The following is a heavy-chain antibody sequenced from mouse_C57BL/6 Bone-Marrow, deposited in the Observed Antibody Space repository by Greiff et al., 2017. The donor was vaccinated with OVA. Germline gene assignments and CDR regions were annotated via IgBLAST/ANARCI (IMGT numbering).Heavy chain of an antibody. J-gene: IGHJ2*01. CDR3: ARGYNYFDY. V-gene: IGHV1-54*01. Sequence: VQLVESGAELVRPGTSVKVSCKASGYAFTNYWIEWVKQRPGQGLEWMGVIHPGSGGTNNNEKFKGKATLTADNNSSTAYMQLSRLTSEDTAVYFCARGYNYFDYWGQGTPLTVSS. CDR2: IHPGSGGT. CDR1: GYAFTNYW.